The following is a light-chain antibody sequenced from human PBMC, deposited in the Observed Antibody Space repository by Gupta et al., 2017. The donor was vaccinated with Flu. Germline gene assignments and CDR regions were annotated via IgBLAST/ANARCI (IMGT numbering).Light chain of an antibody. CDR3: QQAKSFPLT. J-gene: IGKJ4*01. Sequence: DRVTITCRATQDISSWLAWYQQKPGKAPNFLIYAASSLQTGVPSRFSGSGSGTEFTLTISSPQAEDFATYYCQQAKSFPLTFGGGTKVEIK. CDR2: AAS. CDR1: QDISSW. V-gene: IGKV1-12*01.